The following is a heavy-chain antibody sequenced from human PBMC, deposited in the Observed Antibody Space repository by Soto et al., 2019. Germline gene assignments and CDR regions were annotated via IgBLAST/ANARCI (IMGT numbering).Heavy chain of an antibody. D-gene: IGHD3-16*01. CDR1: GTIFSSYT. CDR3: ARGLGGRMDD. CDR2: IIPILGET. Sequence: QVQLVQSGAEVKKPGSSVRVSCKASGTIFSSYTISWVRQAPGQGLEWMGRIIPILGETNSTQKFQGRVTLTSDKSTNTAYMKLNRLRLEDTALYYCARGLGGRMDDWGQGTTVTVSS. V-gene: IGHV1-69*08. J-gene: IGHJ6*02.